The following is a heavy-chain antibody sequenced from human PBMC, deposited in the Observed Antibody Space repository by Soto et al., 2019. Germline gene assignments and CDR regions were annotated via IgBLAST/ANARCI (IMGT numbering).Heavy chain of an antibody. CDR1: GFTFSSYA. V-gene: IGHV3-30-3*01. D-gene: IGHD3-22*01. CDR3: ARDLLGNPDSSGYYLDYYYGMDV. Sequence: PGGSLRLSCAASGFTFSSYAMHWFRQAPGKGLEWVAVISYDGSNKYYADSVKGRFTISRDNSKNTLYLQMNSLRAEDTAVYYCARDLLGNPDSSGYYLDYYYGMDVWGQGTTVTGSS. CDR2: ISYDGSNK. J-gene: IGHJ6*02.